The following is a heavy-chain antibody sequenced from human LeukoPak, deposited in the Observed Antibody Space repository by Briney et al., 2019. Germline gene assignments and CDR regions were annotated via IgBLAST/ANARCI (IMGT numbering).Heavy chain of an antibody. CDR3: AKYLNYDYVWGSYRWDRNPSYDY. V-gene: IGHV3-23*01. D-gene: IGHD3-16*02. CDR1: GFTFSNYA. CDR2: ISDSGQST. Sequence: GGSLRLSYVASGFTFSNYAMTCVRQAPGKGLEWLSSISDSGQSTHYADSVKGRFTISRDNSKNTLFLQMSALRAEDTAVYYCAKYLNYDYVWGSYRWDRNPSYDYWGQGTLVTVSS. J-gene: IGHJ4*02.